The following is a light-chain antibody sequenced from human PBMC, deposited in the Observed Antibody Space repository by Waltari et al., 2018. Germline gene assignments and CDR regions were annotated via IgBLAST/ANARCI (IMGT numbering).Light chain of an antibody. J-gene: IGLJ2*01. Sequence: QSALTQPASVSGSPGQSITISCTGPSSAVGGYNFVSWYQQHPGKTPKLIIYDVTRWPSGVSNRFSGSKSGNTASLTISGLQAEDEADYYCTSYTSTNTVIFGGGTKVTVL. CDR2: DVT. CDR3: TSYTSTNTVI. CDR1: SSAVGGYNF. V-gene: IGLV2-14*01.